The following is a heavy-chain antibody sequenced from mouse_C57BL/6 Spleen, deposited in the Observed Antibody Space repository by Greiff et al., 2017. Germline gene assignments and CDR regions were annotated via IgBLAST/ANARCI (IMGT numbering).Heavy chain of an antibody. Sequence: EVKLVESGGGLVQSGRSLRLSCATSGFTFSDFYMEWVRQAPGKGLEWIAASRNKANDYTTEYSASVKGRFIVSRDTSQSILYLQMNALRAEDTAIYYCARDAGYDPYAMDYWGQGTSVTVSS. D-gene: IGHD2-2*01. CDR2: SRNKANDYTT. CDR1: GFTFSDFY. CDR3: ARDAGYDPYAMDY. V-gene: IGHV7-1*01. J-gene: IGHJ4*01.